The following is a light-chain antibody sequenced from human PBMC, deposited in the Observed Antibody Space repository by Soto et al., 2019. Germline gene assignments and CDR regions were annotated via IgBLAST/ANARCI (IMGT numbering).Light chain of an antibody. V-gene: IGLV1-47*01. CDR3: AAWDDSLRGWV. Sequence: QSVLTQPPSASGAPGQRVTISCSGSSSNIGSDSVSWYQQLPGTAPKLLIYRDSQRPSGVPDRFSGSKSGTSASLAISGLRSEDEADYYCAAWDDSLRGWVFGGGTKVTVL. J-gene: IGLJ3*02. CDR1: SSNIGSDS. CDR2: RDS.